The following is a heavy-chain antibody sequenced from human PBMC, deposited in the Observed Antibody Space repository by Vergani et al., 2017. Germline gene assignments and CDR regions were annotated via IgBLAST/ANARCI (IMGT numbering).Heavy chain of an antibody. CDR2: IIPIFGTA. D-gene: IGHD4-17*01. J-gene: IGHJ4*02. V-gene: IGHV1-69*01. CDR1: GGTFSSYA. CDR3: AGLTTVTTLLPSHVDY. Sequence: QVQLVQSGAEVKKPGSSVKVSCKASGGTFSSYAISWVRQAPGQGLEWMGGIIPIFGTANYAQKFQGRVTINADASTSTAYMGLSSLRSEDTAVYYCAGLTTVTTLLPSHVDYWGQGTLVTVSS.